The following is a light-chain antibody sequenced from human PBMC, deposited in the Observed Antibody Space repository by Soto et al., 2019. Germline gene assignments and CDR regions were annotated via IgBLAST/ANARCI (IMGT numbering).Light chain of an antibody. CDR2: DNT. V-gene: IGLV1-40*01. CDR3: QSYDTTLRAVV. J-gene: IGLJ2*01. CDR1: RSNIGAGYD. Sequence: QAVLTQAPSVSGAPGQRVTISCTGSRSNIGAGYDVHWYQQPPGTAPKVLIYDNTNRPSGVPDRFSGSKSGTSASLAITGLQAEDEGDYYCQSYDTTLRAVVFGGGTQLTVL.